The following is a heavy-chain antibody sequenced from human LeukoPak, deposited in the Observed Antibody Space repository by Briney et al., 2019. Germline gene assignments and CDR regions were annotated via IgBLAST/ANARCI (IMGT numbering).Heavy chain of an antibody. Sequence: PSETLSLTRTVSGGSISSSSYYWGWIRQPPGKGLEWIGSIYYSGSTYYNPSLKSRVTISVDTSKNQFSLKLSSVTAADTAVYYCARATQTYYYYYMDVWGKGTTVTVSS. CDR1: GGSISSSSYY. J-gene: IGHJ6*03. CDR2: IYYSGST. CDR3: ARATQTYYYYYMDV. V-gene: IGHV4-39*07.